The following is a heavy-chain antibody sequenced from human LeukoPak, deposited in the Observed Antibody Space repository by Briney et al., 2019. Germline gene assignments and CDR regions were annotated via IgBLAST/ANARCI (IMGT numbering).Heavy chain of an antibody. CDR3: ARVNENDFWSGYWRYPNWFDP. J-gene: IGHJ5*02. D-gene: IGHD3-3*01. CDR1: GGSFSGYY. Sequence: SETLSLTCAVYGGSFSGYYWSWIRQPPGKGLEWIGEINHSGSTNYNPSLKSRVTISVDTSKNQFSLKLSSVTAADTAVYYCARVNENDFWSGYWRYPNWFDPWGQGTLVTVSS. CDR2: INHSGST. V-gene: IGHV4-34*01.